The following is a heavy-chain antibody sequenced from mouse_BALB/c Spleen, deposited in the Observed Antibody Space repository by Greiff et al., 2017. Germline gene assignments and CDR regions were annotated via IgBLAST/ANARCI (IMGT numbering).Heavy chain of an antibody. CDR1: GYTFTSYW. CDR3: TRYLTTVYYFDY. D-gene: IGHD2-12*01. CDR2: IYPGNSDT. J-gene: IGHJ2*01. Sequence: EVQVVESGTVLARPGASVKMSCKASGYTFTSYWMHWVKQRPGQGLEWIGAIYPGNSDTSYNQKFKGKAKLTAVTSTSTAYMELSSLTNEDSAVYYCTRYLTTVYYFDYWGQGTTLTVSS. V-gene: IGHV1-5*01.